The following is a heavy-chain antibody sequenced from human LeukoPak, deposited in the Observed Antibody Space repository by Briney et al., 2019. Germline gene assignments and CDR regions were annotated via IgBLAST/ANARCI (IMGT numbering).Heavy chain of an antibody. CDR3: ARVVTPPSWFDP. CDR1: GGSISSSSYY. V-gene: IGHV4-39*07. D-gene: IGHD4-23*01. CDR2: IYYSGST. Sequence: SETLSLTCTVSGGSISSSSYYWGWIRQPPGKGLEWIGSIYYSGSTYYNPSLKSRVTISVDRSKNQFSLKLSSVTAADTAAYYCARVVTPPSWFDPWGQGTLVTVSS. J-gene: IGHJ5*02.